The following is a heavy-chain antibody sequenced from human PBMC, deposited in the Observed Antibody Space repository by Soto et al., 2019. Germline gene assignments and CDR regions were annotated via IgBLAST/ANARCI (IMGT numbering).Heavy chain of an antibody. CDR2: ISGNGGYT. J-gene: IGHJ4*02. CDR1: GFTFSSYA. D-gene: IGHD3-3*01. Sequence: GSRRLSCAASGFTFSSYAMTWVRQAPGKGLEWVSTISGNGGYTYYSDSVRGRFTISRDNSKKTLYLQMDSLRADDTAVFYCAKGKANTVFGVDTLFDYWGQGTQVTVSS. V-gene: IGHV3-23*01. CDR3: AKGKANTVFGVDTLFDY.